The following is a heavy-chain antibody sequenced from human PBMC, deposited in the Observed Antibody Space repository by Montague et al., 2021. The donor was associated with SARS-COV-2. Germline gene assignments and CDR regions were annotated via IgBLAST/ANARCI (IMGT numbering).Heavy chain of an antibody. D-gene: IGHD3-10*01. CDR3: ARLPDLLLWFGEALDY. CDR2: IYYSGST. J-gene: IGHJ4*02. CDR1: VGSISSSSYY. V-gene: IGHV4-39*01. Sequence: SETLSLTCTVSVGSISSSSYYWGWIRQPPGKGLEWIGSIYYSGSTYYXPSLKSRVTISVDTSKNQFSLKLSSVTAADTAVYYCARLPDLLLWFGEALDYWGQGTLVTVSS.